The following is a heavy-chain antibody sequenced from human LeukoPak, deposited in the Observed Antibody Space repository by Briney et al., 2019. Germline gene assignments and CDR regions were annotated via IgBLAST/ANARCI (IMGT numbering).Heavy chain of an antibody. V-gene: IGHV3-23*01. CDR3: AKEPGIAAGRGYFFDY. J-gene: IGHJ4*02. CDR2: ISGSGGST. D-gene: IGHD6-13*01. CDR1: GFTFSSYA. Sequence: GGSLRLSCAASGFTFSSYAMSWVRQAPGKGLEWVSAISGSGGSTYYADSVKGRFTISRDNSKNTLYLQMNSLRADDTAVYYCAKEPGIAAGRGYFFDYWGQGTLVTVSS.